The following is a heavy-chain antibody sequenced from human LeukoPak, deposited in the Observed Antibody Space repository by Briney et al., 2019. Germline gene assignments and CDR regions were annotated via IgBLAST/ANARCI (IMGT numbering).Heavy chain of an antibody. Sequence: VASVKVSCKASGGTFSSYAISWVRQAPGQGLEWMGGIIPIFGTANYAQKFQGRVTITADKSTSTAYMGLSSLRSEDTAVYYCARVEKYYGSGSYSNWFDPWGQGTLVTVSS. V-gene: IGHV1-69*06. CDR3: ARVEKYYGSGSYSNWFDP. J-gene: IGHJ5*02. CDR1: GGTFSSYA. CDR2: IIPIFGTA. D-gene: IGHD3-10*01.